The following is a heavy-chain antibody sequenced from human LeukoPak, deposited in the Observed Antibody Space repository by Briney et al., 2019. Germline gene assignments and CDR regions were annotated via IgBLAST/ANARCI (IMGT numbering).Heavy chain of an antibody. CDR1: GYTFTSYG. CDR2: VDPEDGET. J-gene: IGHJ4*02. Sequence: ASVKVSCKASGYTFTSYGISWVRQAPGQGLEWMGRVDPEDGETIYAEKFQGRVTITADTSTDTAYMELSSLRSEDTAVYYCATGSSGYYYGYWGQGTLVTVSS. CDR3: ATGSSGYYYGY. V-gene: IGHV1-69-2*01. D-gene: IGHD3-22*01.